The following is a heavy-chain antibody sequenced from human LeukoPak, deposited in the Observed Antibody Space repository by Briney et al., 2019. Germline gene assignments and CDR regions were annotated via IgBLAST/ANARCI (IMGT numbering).Heavy chain of an antibody. CDR3: ARDAAIAAAGSDY. Sequence: GGSLRLSCAASGFTFDDYGMSWVRQAPGKGLEWVANIKPDGRGKYYGDSVKGRFTISRDNAKNSLYLQMNSLRAEDTALYYCARDAAIAAAGSDYWGQGTLVTVSS. V-gene: IGHV3-7*01. D-gene: IGHD6-13*01. J-gene: IGHJ4*02. CDR1: GFTFDDYG. CDR2: IKPDGRGK.